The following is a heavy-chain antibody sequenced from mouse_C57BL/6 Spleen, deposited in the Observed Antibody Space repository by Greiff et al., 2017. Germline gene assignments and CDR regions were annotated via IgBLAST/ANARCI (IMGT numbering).Heavy chain of an antibody. Sequence: EVQLQQSGPELVKPGASVKISCKASGYTFTDYYMNWVKQSHGKSLEWIGDIIPNNGGTSYNQKFKGKATLTGDKSSSTAYMELRSLTSEDSADYYCARVSSYCYGSSYLYYAMDYWGQGTSVTVSS. J-gene: IGHJ4*01. CDR1: GYTFTDYY. V-gene: IGHV1-26*01. CDR3: ARVSSYCYGSSYLYYAMDY. D-gene: IGHD1-1*01. CDR2: IIPNNGGT.